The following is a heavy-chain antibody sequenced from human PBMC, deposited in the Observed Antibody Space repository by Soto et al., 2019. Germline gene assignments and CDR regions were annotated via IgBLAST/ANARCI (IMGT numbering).Heavy chain of an antibody. J-gene: IGHJ2*01. CDR1: GGTFTNYA. Sequence: GSAGKPSWKDSGGTFTNYAFSWLRQAPGQGLEWMGGIIPIFGTPDYAQKFQGRVTITADESTRTASMEPSTLRSDDTAVYYCAIQRSLLFCRPPVSPKPCNADDNAFPAQGAPDL. V-gene: IGHV1-69*13. CDR2: IIPIFGTP. CDR3: AIQRSLLFCRPPVSPKPCNADDNAFPAQGAPDL. D-gene: IGHD3-3*01.